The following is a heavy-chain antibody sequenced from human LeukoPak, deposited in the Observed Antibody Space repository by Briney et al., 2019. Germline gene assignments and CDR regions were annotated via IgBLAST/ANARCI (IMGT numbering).Heavy chain of an antibody. CDR2: IYYSGST. CDR1: GGSISSYY. Sequence: SETLSLTCTVSGGSISSYYWSWIRQPPGKGLEWNGYIYYSGSTNYNPSLKSRVTISVDTSKNQFSLKLSSVTAADTAVYYCARVDRYYYGSGSSHYFDYWGQGTLVTVSS. CDR3: ARVDRYYYGSGSSHYFDY. J-gene: IGHJ4*02. D-gene: IGHD3-10*01. V-gene: IGHV4-59*01.